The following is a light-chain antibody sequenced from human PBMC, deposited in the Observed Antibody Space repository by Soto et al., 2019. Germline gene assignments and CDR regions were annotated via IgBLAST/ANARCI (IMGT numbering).Light chain of an antibody. CDR2: EVS. J-gene: IGLJ2*01. CDR3: SSYAGGNNVV. CDR1: SSDVGAYNY. V-gene: IGLV2-8*01. Sequence: QSALTQTPSASGSPGQSVTISFTGTSSDVGAYNYVSWYQQHPGKAPKLVIFEVSKRPSGVPDRFSGSKSGNTASLTVSRLQAEDEADYYCSSYAGGNNVVFGGGTKLTVL.